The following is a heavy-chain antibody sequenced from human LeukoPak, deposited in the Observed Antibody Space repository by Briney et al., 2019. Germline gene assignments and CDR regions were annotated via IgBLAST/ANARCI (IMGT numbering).Heavy chain of an antibody. CDR1: GFTFSNAW. D-gene: IGHD2-2*01. CDR2: IKSKTDGGTT. CDR3: TTRYCSSTSCYSAY. Sequence: GGSLRLSCAASGFTFSNAWMSWVRQAPGKGLEWVGRIKSKTDGGTTDYAAPVKGRFTISRDDSKNTLYLQMNSLKTEDTAAYYCTTRYCSSTSCYSAYWGQGTLVTVSS. V-gene: IGHV3-15*01. J-gene: IGHJ4*02.